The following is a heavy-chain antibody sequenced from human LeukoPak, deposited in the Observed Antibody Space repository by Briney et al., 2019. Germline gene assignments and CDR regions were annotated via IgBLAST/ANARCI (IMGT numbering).Heavy chain of an antibody. D-gene: IGHD2-15*01. CDR3: ARRTYCSGGSCYSTSINWFDP. Sequence: GESLKISCKGSGYSFTSYWIGWVRQMPGKGLEWMGIIYPGDSDTRYSPSFQGQVTISADKSISTAHLQWSSLKASDTAMYYCARRTYCSGGSCYSTSINWFDPWGQRTLVTVSS. CDR1: GYSFTSYW. V-gene: IGHV5-51*01. J-gene: IGHJ5*02. CDR2: IYPGDSDT.